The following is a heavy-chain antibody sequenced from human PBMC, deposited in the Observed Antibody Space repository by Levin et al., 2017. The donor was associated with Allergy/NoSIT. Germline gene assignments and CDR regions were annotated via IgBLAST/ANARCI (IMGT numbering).Heavy chain of an antibody. CDR2: IRSKANSYAT. J-gene: IGHJ4*02. Sequence: GGSLRLSCAASGFTFSGSAMHWVRQASGKGLEWVGRIRSKANSYATAYAASVKGRFTISRDDSKNTAYLQMNSLKTEDTAVYYCTSSSSWYYFDYWGQGTLVTVSS. D-gene: IGHD6-13*01. CDR1: GFTFSGSA. CDR3: TSSSSWYYFDY. V-gene: IGHV3-73*01.